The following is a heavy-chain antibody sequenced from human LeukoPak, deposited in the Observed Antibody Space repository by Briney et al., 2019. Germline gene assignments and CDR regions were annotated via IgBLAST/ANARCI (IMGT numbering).Heavy chain of an antibody. Sequence: GGPLRLSCAASGLTVSRNYMSWVRQAPGKGLEWVSVIYSGGNTYYADSVKGRFTISRDNSKNTLYLQMNSLRAEDTAVYYCARVSGDYTYYFDYWGQGTLVTVSS. J-gene: IGHJ4*02. CDR2: IYSGGNT. CDR1: GLTVSRNY. D-gene: IGHD4-17*01. CDR3: ARVSGDYTYYFDY. V-gene: IGHV3-66*01.